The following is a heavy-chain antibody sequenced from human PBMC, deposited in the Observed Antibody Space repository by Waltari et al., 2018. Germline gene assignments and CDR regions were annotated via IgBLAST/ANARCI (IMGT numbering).Heavy chain of an antibody. D-gene: IGHD3-9*01. CDR3: AKDQYYDILTGQFYYYYYMDV. V-gene: IGHV3-30*02. CDR1: GFTFSSYG. CDR2: IRYDGSNK. J-gene: IGHJ6*03. Sequence: QVQLVESGGGVVQPGGSLRLSCAASGFTFSSYGMHWVRQAPGKGLEWVAFIRYDGSNKYYADSVKGRFTISRDNSKNTLYLQMNSLRAEDTAVYYCAKDQYYDILTGQFYYYYYMDVWGKGTTVTVSS.